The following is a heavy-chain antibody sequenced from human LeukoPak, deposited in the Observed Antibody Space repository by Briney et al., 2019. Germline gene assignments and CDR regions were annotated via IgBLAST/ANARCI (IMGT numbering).Heavy chain of an antibody. D-gene: IGHD3-3*01. CDR1: GFTFTSYW. CDR3: AKYYDFWSGYRPTFDY. CDR2: KKQDGSEK. J-gene: IGHJ4*02. V-gene: IGHV3-7*01. Sequence: GGSLRLSCAASGFTFTSYWMSWVRQAPGKGLEWVANKKQDGSEKYYVDSVKGRFTISRDNAKNSLYLQMNSLRAEDTAVYYCAKYYDFWSGYRPTFDYWGQGTLVTVSS.